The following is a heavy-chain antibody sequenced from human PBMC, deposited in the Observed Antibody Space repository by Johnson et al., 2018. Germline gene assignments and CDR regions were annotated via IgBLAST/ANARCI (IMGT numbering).Heavy chain of an antibody. Sequence: VQLVESGGGLVQPGGSLRLSCAASGFTFSSYVMTSVRQAPGKGMEWGSTISGRGGSTYYADSVKGGFTVSRDNSRNTLYLQINSLSAEDTAVYYCAKLGVGAFDVWGKGTMVTVSS. J-gene: IGHJ3*01. CDR3: AKLGVGAFDV. CDR1: GFTFSSYV. V-gene: IGHV3-23*04. CDR2: ISGRGGST. D-gene: IGHD3-16*01.